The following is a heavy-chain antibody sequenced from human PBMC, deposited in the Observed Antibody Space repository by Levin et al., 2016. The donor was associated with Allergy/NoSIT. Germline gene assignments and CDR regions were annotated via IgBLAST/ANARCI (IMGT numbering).Heavy chain of an antibody. V-gene: IGHV3-48*02. Sequence: WIRQPPGKGLEWVSYISSSSSTIYYADSVKGRFTISRDNAKNSLYLQMNSLRDEDTAVYYCASCEGLRKWLLPHCDAFDIWGQGTMVTVSS. D-gene: IGHD3-22*01. CDR3: ASCEGLRKWLLPHCDAFDI. J-gene: IGHJ3*02. CDR2: ISSSSSTI.